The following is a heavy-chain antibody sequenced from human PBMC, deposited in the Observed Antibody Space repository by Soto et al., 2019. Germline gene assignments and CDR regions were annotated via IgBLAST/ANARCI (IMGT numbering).Heavy chain of an antibody. CDR3: ARLPNKSPQN. J-gene: IGHJ1*01. V-gene: IGHV3-74*01. Sequence: EVQLVESGGGLVQPGGSLRLSGAASGFTFSSYWMHWVRQAPGKGLVWVSSISTDASSTSYADPVKGRFTISRDNAKNTLYLQMNSVRAEDTAVYYCARLPNKSPQNWGQGTLVIVSP. CDR2: ISTDASST. CDR1: GFTFSSYW.